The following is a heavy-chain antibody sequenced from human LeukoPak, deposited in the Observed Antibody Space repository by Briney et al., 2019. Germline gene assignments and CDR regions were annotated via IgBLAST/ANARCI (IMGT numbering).Heavy chain of an antibody. CDR3: ARGLSGRGWYVDY. D-gene: IGHD6-19*01. CDR2: IYTGGDT. Sequence: PGGSLRLSCAASGFPFSTYAMAWVRQAPGKGLEWVSVIYTGGDTYYADSVKGRFTISRDNSKNTLYLQMNSLKAEDTAVYYCARGLSGRGWYVDYWGQGTLVTVSS. V-gene: IGHV3-66*01. J-gene: IGHJ4*02. CDR1: GFPFSTYA.